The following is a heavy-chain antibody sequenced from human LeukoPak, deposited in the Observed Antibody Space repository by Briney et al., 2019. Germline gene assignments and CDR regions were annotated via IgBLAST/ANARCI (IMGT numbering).Heavy chain of an antibody. CDR1: GFTFNNYA. J-gene: IGHJ4*02. CDR2: INHNGGRT. Sequence: GGSLRLSCAASGFTFNNYAMSWVRQAPGKGLEWVSTINHNGGRTYYADSLEGRFAISRDNSKNTLFLQMHSLRAEDTAVYYCARGAYYYEDWGQGTLVTVSS. D-gene: IGHD3-22*01. V-gene: IGHV3-23*01. CDR3: ARGAYYYED.